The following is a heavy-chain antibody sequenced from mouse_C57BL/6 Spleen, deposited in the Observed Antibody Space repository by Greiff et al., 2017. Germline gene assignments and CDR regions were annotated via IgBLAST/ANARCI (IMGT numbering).Heavy chain of an antibody. CDR1: GYSFNNTY. V-gene: IGHV14-3*01. CDR3: AKGGWRGYCDY. CDR2: IYPANGTT. D-gene: IGHD1-1*02. J-gene: IGHJ2*01. Sequence: EVQLQQSVAELVRPGASVKISCTASGYSFNNTYMNWVKQRPGQGLEWIGMIYPANGTTNYTPKFQGKATMTADTSSNTAYLQLSSLTSEDSAIXCCAKGGWRGYCDYWGQGTTLTVSS.